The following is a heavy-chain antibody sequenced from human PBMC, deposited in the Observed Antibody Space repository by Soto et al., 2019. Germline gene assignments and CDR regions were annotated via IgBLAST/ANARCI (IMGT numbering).Heavy chain of an antibody. J-gene: IGHJ6*03. CDR1: GFTFSSYG. CDR3: ARVGFRGLELLYYYYYMDV. D-gene: IGHD1-7*01. Sequence: GGSLRLSCAASGFTFSSYGMHWVRQAPGKGLEWVAVIWYDGSNKYYADSVKGRFTISRDNSKNTLYLQMNSLRAEDTAVYYCARVGFRGLELLYYYYYMDVWGKGTTVTVSS. CDR2: IWYDGSNK. V-gene: IGHV3-33*01.